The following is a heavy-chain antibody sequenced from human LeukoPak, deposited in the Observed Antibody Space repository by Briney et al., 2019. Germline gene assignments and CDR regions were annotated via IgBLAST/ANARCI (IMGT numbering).Heavy chain of an antibody. CDR2: IKQDGSET. J-gene: IGHJ4*01. Sequence: GGSLRLSCAASGFTFANNFMSWVRQVPGKGLEWVANIKQDGSETTYADSVRGRFTIFRDNAKDSVYLQMNSLRAEDSATYYCVREGFYFFDFWGQGTLVTVSS. CDR1: GFTFANNF. V-gene: IGHV3-7*01. CDR3: VREGFYFFDF.